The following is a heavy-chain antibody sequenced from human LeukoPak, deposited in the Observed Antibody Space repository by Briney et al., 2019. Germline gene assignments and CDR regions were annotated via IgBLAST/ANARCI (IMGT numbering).Heavy chain of an antibody. CDR3: ARVLDLSKRGLDAFDI. V-gene: IGHV4-59*01. CDR2: IYYSGST. J-gene: IGHJ3*02. CDR1: GGSISSYY. D-gene: IGHD3-16*01. Sequence: SETLSLTCTVSGGSISSYYWSWIRQPPGKGLEWIGYIYYSGSTNYNPSLKSRVTISVDTSKNQFSLKLSSVTAADTAVYYCARVLDLSKRGLDAFDIWGQGTMVTVSS.